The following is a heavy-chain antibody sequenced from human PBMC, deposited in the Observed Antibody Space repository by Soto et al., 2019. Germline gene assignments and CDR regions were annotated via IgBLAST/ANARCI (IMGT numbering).Heavy chain of an antibody. CDR1: GGSISSGGYY. CDR2: IYYSGST. CDR3: AREWRDYYFDY. Sequence: QVQLQESGPGLVKPSQILSLTCTVSGGSISSGGYYWSWIRQHPGKGLEWIGYIYYSGSTYYNPSLKSRVTISVDTSKNQFSLKQSSVTAADTAVYYCAREWRDYYFDYWGQGTRVTVSS. J-gene: IGHJ4*02. V-gene: IGHV4-31*03.